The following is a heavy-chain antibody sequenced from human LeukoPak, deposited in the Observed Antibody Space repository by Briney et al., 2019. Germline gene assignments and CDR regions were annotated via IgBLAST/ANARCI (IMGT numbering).Heavy chain of an antibody. V-gene: IGHV4-38-2*01. D-gene: IGHD3-22*01. Sequence: PLETLSLTCAVPGYSISSGYYWGWIRQPPGKGLEWIGSIYHSGSTYYNPSLKSRVTISVDTSKNQFSLKLSSVTAADTAVYYYARYYYDSSGYYFFDYWGQGTLVTVSS. CDR3: ARYYYDSSGYYFFDY. J-gene: IGHJ4*02. CDR1: GYSISSGYY. CDR2: IYHSGST.